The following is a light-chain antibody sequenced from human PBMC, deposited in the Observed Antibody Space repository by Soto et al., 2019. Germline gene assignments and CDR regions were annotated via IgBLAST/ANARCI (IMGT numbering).Light chain of an antibody. CDR2: RDS. Sequence: SSELTQPLSVSVALGQTARITCGGTNIGSKNVHWYQQKPGQAPVLVIYRDSNRPSGIPERFSGSNSGNTATLTISRAQAGDEADYYCQVWDSSTYVVFGGGTKLTVL. CDR1: NIGSKN. V-gene: IGLV3-9*01. CDR3: QVWDSSTYVV. J-gene: IGLJ2*01.